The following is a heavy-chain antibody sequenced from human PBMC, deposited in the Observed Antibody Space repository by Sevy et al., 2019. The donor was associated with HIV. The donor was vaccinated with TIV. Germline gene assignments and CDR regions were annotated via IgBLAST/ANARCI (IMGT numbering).Heavy chain of an antibody. D-gene: IGHD5-12*01. Sequence: SETLSLTCSASGGSITSSNYYWGWIRQPPGKGLEWIGSVYYTGLTYYNPSLKSRVTISVDTSKNQFSLNLNSVTAADTAIYYCAREPGGYDYDYGMHVWGQGTTVTVSS. CDR3: AREPGGYDYDYGMHV. V-gene: IGHV4-39*02. J-gene: IGHJ6*02. CDR1: GGSITSSNYY. CDR2: VYYTGLT.